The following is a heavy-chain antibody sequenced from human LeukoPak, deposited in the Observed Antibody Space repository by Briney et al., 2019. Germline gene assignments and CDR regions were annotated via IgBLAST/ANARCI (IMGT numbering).Heavy chain of an antibody. V-gene: IGHV1-3*01. CDR1: GYTFTSYA. Sequence: ASVKVSCKASGYTFTSYAMHWVRQAPGQRLEWMGWINAGNGNTKYSQKFQGRVTITRDTSANTAYMELSSLRSEDTAVYYCARWALTGSYRALEYWGQGTLVTVSS. D-gene: IGHD3-9*01. CDR3: ARWALTGSYRALEY. J-gene: IGHJ4*02. CDR2: INAGNGNT.